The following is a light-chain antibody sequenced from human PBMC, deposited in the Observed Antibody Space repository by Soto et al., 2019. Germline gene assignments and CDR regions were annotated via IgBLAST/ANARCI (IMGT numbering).Light chain of an antibody. J-gene: IGKJ1*01. Sequence: EFVLTQSPATLSVSPGEGVTLSCRASQGIGDTLAWYQHKPGQTPRLLIYDTSARATGVPARFSGSGSGTDFTLTISRLEPEDFAVYFCQLYGSSRWTFGQGTKVDIK. CDR2: DTS. CDR3: QLYGSSRWT. CDR1: QGIGDT. V-gene: IGKV3-15*01.